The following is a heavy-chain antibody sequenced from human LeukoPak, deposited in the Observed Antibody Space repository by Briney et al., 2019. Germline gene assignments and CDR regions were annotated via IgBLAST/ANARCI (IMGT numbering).Heavy chain of an antibody. CDR1: GFRFDDYG. CDR3: ARFGGNYYYYYYMDV. CDR2: INWDGSST. V-gene: IGHV3-20*04. Sequence: GGSLRLSCAASGFRFDDYGMAWVRQVSGKGLEWVSNINWDGSSTGYADSVKGRFTISRDNAKNSLYLQMNSLRAEDTAVYYCARFGGNYYYYYYMDVWGKGTTVTVSS. J-gene: IGHJ6*03. D-gene: IGHD3-10*01.